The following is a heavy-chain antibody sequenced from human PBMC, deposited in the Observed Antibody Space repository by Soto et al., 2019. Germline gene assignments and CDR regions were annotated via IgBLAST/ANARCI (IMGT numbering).Heavy chain of an antibody. CDR2: ISAHNGNT. D-gene: IGHD1-1*01. CDR1: GYTFTSYG. CDR3: ARGRYGDY. V-gene: IGHV1-18*01. Sequence: QVHLVQSGSEVKKPGASVKVSCKGSGYTFTSYGITGVRQAPGPGLEWMGWISAHNGNTNYAQKLQGRVTVTRDTSTSTAYMELRSLRSDDTAVYYCARGRYGDYWGQGARVTFSS. J-gene: IGHJ4*02.